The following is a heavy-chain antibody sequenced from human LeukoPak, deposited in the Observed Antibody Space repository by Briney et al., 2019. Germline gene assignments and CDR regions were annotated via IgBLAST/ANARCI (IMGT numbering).Heavy chain of an antibody. CDR3: ATKVLRSGYTYGFGNY. D-gene: IGHD5-18*01. V-gene: IGHV3-53*05. J-gene: IGHJ4*02. CDR2: IYSGGST. CDR1: GFTVSSNY. Sequence: GGSLRLSCAASGFTVSSNYMSWVRQAPGKGLEWVSVIYSGGSTYYADSVKGRFTISRDNSKNTVYLQMNSLRSEDTAVYYCATKVLRSGYTYGFGNYWGQGTLVTVSS.